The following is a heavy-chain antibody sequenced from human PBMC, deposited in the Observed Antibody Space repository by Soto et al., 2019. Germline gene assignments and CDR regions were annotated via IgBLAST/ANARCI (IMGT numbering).Heavy chain of an antibody. CDR2: IIPIFGTA. J-gene: IGHJ6*02. Sequence: QVQLVQSGAEVKKPGSSVKVSCKASGGTFSSYAISWVRQAPGQGLEWMGGIIPIFGTANYAQKFQGRVTITADESTSTAYMELSSLRSEDTAVYYCARTGLAGATKNYYYGMDVGGQGTTVTVSS. D-gene: IGHD1-26*01. CDR3: ARTGLAGATKNYYYGMDV. CDR1: GGTFSSYA. V-gene: IGHV1-69*01.